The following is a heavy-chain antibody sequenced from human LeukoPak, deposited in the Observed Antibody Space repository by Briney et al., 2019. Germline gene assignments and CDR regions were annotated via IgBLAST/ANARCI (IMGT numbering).Heavy chain of an antibody. V-gene: IGHV3-11*01. J-gene: IGHJ6*02. D-gene: IGHD3-10*01. CDR1: GFTFSDYY. Sequence: GGSLRLSCAASGFTFSDYYMSWIRQAPGKGLEWVSYISSSGSTIYYADSVKGRFTISRDNAKNSLYLQMNSLRAEDPAVYYCARGQSTMVRGVIYYYGMDVWGQGTTVTVSS. CDR3: ARGQSTMVRGVIYYYGMDV. CDR2: ISSSGSTI.